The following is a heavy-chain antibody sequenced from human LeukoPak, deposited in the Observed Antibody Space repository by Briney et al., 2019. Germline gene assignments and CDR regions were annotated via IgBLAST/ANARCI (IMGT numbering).Heavy chain of an antibody. CDR1: GFPFETNA. CDR3: ARRRDYFDY. CDR2: ISSSGGNI. Sequence: GGSLRLSCATSGFPFETNAMSWVRQAPGKGLEWISYISSSGGNIYFADSVKGRFTMSRDNARGSLYLQMNSLRADDTAIYYCARRRDYFDYWGQGTLVTVSS. J-gene: IGHJ4*02. V-gene: IGHV3-11*01.